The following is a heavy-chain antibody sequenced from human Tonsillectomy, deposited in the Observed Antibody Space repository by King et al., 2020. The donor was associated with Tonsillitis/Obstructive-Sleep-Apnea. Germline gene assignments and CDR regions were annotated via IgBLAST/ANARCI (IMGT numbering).Heavy chain of an antibody. V-gene: IGHV2-70*11. CDR1: GFSLSTSGMS. Sequence: TLKESGPALVKHTQTLTLTCSFSGFSLSTSGMSVSWIRQPPGKALEWLARIDCDDDKYYRTSLKTRLTISKDTSKNQMILTMNNIEPVDTATYYCARSPVATTYYYYYMDVWGKGTTVTVSS. CDR2: IDCDDDK. J-gene: IGHJ6*03. CDR3: ARSPVATTYYYYYMDV. D-gene: IGHD2-15*01.